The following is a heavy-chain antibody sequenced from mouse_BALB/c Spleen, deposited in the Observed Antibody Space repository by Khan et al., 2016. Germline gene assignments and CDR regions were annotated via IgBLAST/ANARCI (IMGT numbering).Heavy chain of an antibody. Sequence: EVQLQESGPGLVKPSQSLSLTCTVTGYSITSDYAWNWIRQFPGDKLEWMAYINYSGGTSYNPFLKSRISITRDTSKNQFFLQSNSVTAEETDTYYCARDYYGSSFFDYWGQGTLVTVSA. CDR2: INYSGGT. CDR3: ARDYYGSSFFDY. V-gene: IGHV3-2*02. J-gene: IGHJ3*01. D-gene: IGHD1-1*01. CDR1: GYSITSDYA.